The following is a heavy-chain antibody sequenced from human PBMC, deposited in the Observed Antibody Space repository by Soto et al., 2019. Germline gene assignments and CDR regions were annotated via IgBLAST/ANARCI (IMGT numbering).Heavy chain of an antibody. CDR1: GFAFSHYW. J-gene: IGHJ5*02. CDR3: VRSCWFDP. CDR2: INGDGSAT. Sequence: EVQLVESGGGLVQPGGSLRLSCTASGFAFSHYWMHWVRQAPGKGLMWVSRINGDGSATTYADSVKGRFTISRDNAKNTVYLQMNNLRAEDTAVYYCVRSCWFDPWGQGTLVTVSS. V-gene: IGHV3-74*01.